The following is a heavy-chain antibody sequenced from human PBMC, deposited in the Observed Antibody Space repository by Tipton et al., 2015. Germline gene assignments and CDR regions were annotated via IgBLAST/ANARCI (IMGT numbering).Heavy chain of an antibody. D-gene: IGHD3-3*01. J-gene: IGHJ5*02. Sequence: TLSLTCTVSSGSIRSGDDYWSWLRQHPGKGLEWIGRIYNSGITDYSPSLKSRVSISVDTSKNQFSLKLSSVTAADTAVYYCARMVSVFGVVDDWFDPWGQGTLVTVSS. V-gene: IGHV4-31*03. CDR1: SGSIRSGDDY. CDR2: IYNSGIT. CDR3: ARMVSVFGVVDDWFDP.